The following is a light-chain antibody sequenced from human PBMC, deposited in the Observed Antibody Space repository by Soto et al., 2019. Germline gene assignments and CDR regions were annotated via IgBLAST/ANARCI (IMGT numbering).Light chain of an antibody. CDR1: SSDVGNYNL. CDR3: CSYAGSSNWV. CDR2: EGS. Sequence: QSVLTQPASVSGSPGQSITISCTGTSSDVGNYNLVSWYQQHPGKAPKVMIYEGSKRPSGVSNRFSGSKSGNTASLTISGLQAEDEADYYCCSYAGSSNWVFGGGTKVTVL. V-gene: IGLV2-23*01. J-gene: IGLJ3*02.